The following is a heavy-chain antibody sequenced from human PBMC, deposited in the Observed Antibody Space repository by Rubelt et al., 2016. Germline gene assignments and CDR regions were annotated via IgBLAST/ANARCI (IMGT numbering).Heavy chain of an antibody. D-gene: IGHD1-26*01. CDR3: AKSDGTVAGGDY. CDR2: ISYDGSNK. Sequence: VAVISYDGSNKYYADSVKGRFTISRDNSKNTLYLQMNSLRAEDTAVYYCAKSDGTVAGGDYWGQGTLVTVSS. J-gene: IGHJ4*02. V-gene: IGHV3-30*18.